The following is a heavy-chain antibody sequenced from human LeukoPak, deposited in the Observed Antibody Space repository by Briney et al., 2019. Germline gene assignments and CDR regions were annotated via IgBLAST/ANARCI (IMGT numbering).Heavy chain of an antibody. Sequence: GASVKVSCKAIGYTFTSNAMHWVRQAPGQRLKWMGWINAGNNYTKYSQMFQGRLTITKDTSASTAYMDLSSLRSEDTGVYYCARGADSGYDYNFDYWGQGTLVTVSS. CDR3: ARGADSGYDYNFDY. CDR2: INAGNNYT. J-gene: IGHJ4*02. CDR1: GYTFTSNA. D-gene: IGHD5-12*01. V-gene: IGHV1-3*01.